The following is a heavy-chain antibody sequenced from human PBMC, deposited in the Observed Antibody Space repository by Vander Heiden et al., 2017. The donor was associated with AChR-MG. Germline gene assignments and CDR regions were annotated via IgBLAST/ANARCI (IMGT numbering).Heavy chain of an antibody. CDR1: GYTFTSYD. CDR3: ATVNYDFWSGYYMGLTHYYYYMDV. CDR2: MNPNSGNT. Sequence: QVQLVQSGAEVKKPGASVKASCKASGYTFTSYDINWVRQATGQGLEWMGWMNPNSGNTGYAQKFQGRVTMTRNTSISTAYMELSSLRSEDTAVYYCATVNYDFWSGYYMGLTHYYYYMDVWGKGTTVTVSS. V-gene: IGHV1-8*01. D-gene: IGHD3-3*01. J-gene: IGHJ6*03.